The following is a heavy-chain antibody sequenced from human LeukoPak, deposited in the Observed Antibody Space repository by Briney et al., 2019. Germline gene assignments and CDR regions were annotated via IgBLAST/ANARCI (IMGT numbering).Heavy chain of an antibody. CDR1: GGSISSSSYY. D-gene: IGHD3-22*01. V-gene: IGHV4-39*01. CDR3: ARQVRTGMIVVVITKFDY. J-gene: IGHJ4*02. CDR2: IYYSGST. Sequence: PSETLSLTCTVSGGSISSSSYYWGWIRQPPGKGLEWIGSIYYSGSTYYNPSLKSRVTISVDTSKNQSSLKLSSVTAADTAVYYCARQVRTGMIVVVITKFDYWGQGTLVTVSS.